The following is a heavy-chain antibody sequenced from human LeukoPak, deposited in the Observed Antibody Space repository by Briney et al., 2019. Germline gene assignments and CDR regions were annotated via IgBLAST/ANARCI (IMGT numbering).Heavy chain of an antibody. D-gene: IGHD4-17*01. V-gene: IGHV4-39*01. CDR1: GGSISSSSYC. J-gene: IGHJ4*02. CDR2: IYYSGST. Sequence: PSETLSLTCTVSGGSISSSSYCWGWIRQPPGKGLEWIGSIYYSGSTYYNPSLKSRVTISVDTSKNQFSLKLSSVTAADTAVYYCARLFIYGDYFDYWGQGTLVTVSS. CDR3: ARLFIYGDYFDY.